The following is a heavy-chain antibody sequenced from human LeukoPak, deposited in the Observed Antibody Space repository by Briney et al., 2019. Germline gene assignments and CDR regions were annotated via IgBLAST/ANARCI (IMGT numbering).Heavy chain of an antibody. Sequence: GGSLRLSCAASRFTFSNYSMNWVRQAPGKGLEWVSYISSSRSTIHYADSVKGRFTISRDNAKKSLYLQMNSLRAEDTAVYYCAKDPSYSINYFDYWGQGTLVAVSS. D-gene: IGHD4-11*01. CDR1: RFTFSNYS. V-gene: IGHV3-48*01. CDR2: ISSSRSTI. J-gene: IGHJ4*02. CDR3: AKDPSYSINYFDY.